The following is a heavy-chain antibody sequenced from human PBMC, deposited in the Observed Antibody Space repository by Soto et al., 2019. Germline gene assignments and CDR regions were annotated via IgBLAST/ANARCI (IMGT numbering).Heavy chain of an antibody. CDR2: IFDSGST. CDR3: ARVYSGSYSDS. V-gene: IGHV4-4*02. J-gene: IGHJ4*02. Sequence: SETLSLTCAVSGASIRSNNWWSWVRQPPGKGLEWIGEIFDSGSTHYNPSLKPRVTISVDKSKNQFSLKLSSVTAADTAVYYCARVYSGSYSDSWGQGTLVTVSS. D-gene: IGHD1-26*01. CDR1: GASIRSNNW.